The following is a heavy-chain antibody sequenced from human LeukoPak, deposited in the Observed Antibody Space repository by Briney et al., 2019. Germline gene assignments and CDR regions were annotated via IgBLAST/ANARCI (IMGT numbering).Heavy chain of an antibody. Sequence: PGGTLRLSCAASGFTFSSYGMSWVRQAPGKGLEWVSAISGSGGSTYYADSVKGRFTISRDNSKNTLYLQMNSLRAEDTAVYYCAKDPAVKKAPMPDPDYWGQGTLVTVSS. D-gene: IGHD1-14*01. CDR2: ISGSGGST. CDR3: AKDPAVKKAPMPDPDY. J-gene: IGHJ4*02. V-gene: IGHV3-23*01. CDR1: GFTFSSYG.